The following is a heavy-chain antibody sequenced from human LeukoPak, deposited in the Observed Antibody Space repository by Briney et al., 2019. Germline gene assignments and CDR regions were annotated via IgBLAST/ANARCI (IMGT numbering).Heavy chain of an antibody. D-gene: IGHD3-9*01. J-gene: IGHJ4*02. CDR2: IYHSGST. Sequence: PSETLSLTCAVSGGSISSSNWWNWVRQPPGKGLEWIGEIYHSGSTNYNPSLKSRVTISVDKSKNQFSLKLSSVTAADTAVYYCARVTYFDWFPYLGDYFDYWGQGTLVTVSS. CDR3: ARVTYFDWFPYLGDYFDY. V-gene: IGHV4-4*02. CDR1: GGSISSSNW.